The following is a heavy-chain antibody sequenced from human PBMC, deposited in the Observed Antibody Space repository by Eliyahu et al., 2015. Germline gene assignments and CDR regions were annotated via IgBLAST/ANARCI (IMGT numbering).Heavy chain of an antibody. V-gene: IGHV3-23*01. D-gene: IGHD3-22*01. CDR3: AKTEALYSESSGYHFDY. CDR1: GXPFXTYA. CDR2: ISAGGGAT. J-gene: IGHJ4*02. Sequence: EVQLLESXGGLVQPGGSLRLACAXSGXPFXTYAMSWVRXAPGXGLGWVSDISAGGGATYYADSVKGRFTISRDNSKNTLFLQINGLRAEDTALYYCAKTEALYSESSGYHFDYWGQGALVTVSS.